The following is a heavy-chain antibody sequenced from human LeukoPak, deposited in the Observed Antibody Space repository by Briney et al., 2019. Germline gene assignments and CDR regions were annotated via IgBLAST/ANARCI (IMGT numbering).Heavy chain of an antibody. J-gene: IGHJ6*02. D-gene: IGHD3-22*01. CDR1: GFTVSSNY. CDR3: ARADPRSYYDSSGYFYPMDV. CDR2: IYSGGST. V-gene: IGHV3-66*01. Sequence: PGGSLRLSCAASGFTVSSNYMSWVRQAPGKGLEWVSVIYSGGSTYYADPVRGRFTISRDNSKNTLYLQMNSLRAEDTAVYYCARADPRSYYDSSGYFYPMDVWGQGTTVTVSS.